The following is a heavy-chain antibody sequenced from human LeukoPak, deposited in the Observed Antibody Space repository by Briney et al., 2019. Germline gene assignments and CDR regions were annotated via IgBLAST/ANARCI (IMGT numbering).Heavy chain of an antibody. J-gene: IGHJ4*02. D-gene: IGHD1-26*01. CDR1: GGIFSSYA. CDR3: ARDSGSYLYFDY. CDR2: IIPIFGTA. V-gene: IGHV1-69*05. Sequence: SVKVSCKASGGIFSSYAISWLRQAPGQGLEWMGGIIPIFGTANYAQKFQGRVTITTDESTSTAYMELSSLRSEDTAVYYCARDSGSYLYFDYWGQGTLVTVSS.